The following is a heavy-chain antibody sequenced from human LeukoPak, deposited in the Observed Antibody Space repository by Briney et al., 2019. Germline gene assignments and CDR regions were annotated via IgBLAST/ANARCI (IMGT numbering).Heavy chain of an antibody. CDR1: GGSISSYY. D-gene: IGHD4-17*01. Sequence: SETLSLTCTVSGGSISSYYWSWIRQPPGKGLEWIGYIYYSGSTNYNPSLKSRVTISVDTSKNQFSLKLSSVTAADTAVYYCARGGNYGDYDGYFDYWGQGTLVTVSS. CDR3: ARGGNYGDYDGYFDY. CDR2: IYYSGST. J-gene: IGHJ4*02. V-gene: IGHV4-59*08.